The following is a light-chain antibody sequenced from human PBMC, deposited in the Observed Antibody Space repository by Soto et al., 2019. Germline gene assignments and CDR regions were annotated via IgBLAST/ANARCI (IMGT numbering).Light chain of an antibody. CDR2: EVS. V-gene: IGLV2-8*01. CDR3: SSYAGSNTFV. J-gene: IGLJ7*01. Sequence: QSVPTQPPSASGSPGQSVTISCSGTSSDVGGYNYVSWYQHHPGKAPKLMIYEVSKRPSGVPDRFSGSKSGNTASLTVSGLKAEDEADYYCSSYAGSNTFVFGTGTQLTVL. CDR1: SSDVGGYNY.